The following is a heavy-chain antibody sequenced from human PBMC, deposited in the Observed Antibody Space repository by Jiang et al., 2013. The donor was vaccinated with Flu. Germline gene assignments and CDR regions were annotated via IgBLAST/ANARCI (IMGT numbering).Heavy chain of an antibody. V-gene: IGHV3-49*03. CDR1: GFSFGDYA. CDR3: TRDLVRDVILIPTTYFDY. D-gene: IGHD2-8*01. CDR2: IRNKLYRGTT. J-gene: IGHJ4*02. Sequence: VQLVESGGGLVQPGRSLRLSCTASGFSFGDYAVSWLRQAPGKGLEWVGFIRNKLYRGTTDYAASVKGRFTISRDDSKSIAYLQMSGLKTEDTAVYYCTRDLVRDVILIPTTYFDYWGQGRPGHRLL.